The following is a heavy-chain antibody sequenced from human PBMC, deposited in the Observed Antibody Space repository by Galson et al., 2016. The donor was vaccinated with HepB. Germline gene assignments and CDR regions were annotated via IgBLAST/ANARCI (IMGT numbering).Heavy chain of an antibody. Sequence: SETLSLTCIVSGGSISTYYWHWIRQPPGKGLEWIGYIYYSGSTNSNPSLKSRVTISVDTSKNQFSLKLSSVTAADTAVYYCARDLTMVTTGWFDPWGQGTLVTVSS. CDR2: IYYSGST. J-gene: IGHJ5*02. V-gene: IGHV4-59*01. D-gene: IGHD5-18*01. CDR3: ARDLTMVTTGWFDP. CDR1: GGSISTYY.